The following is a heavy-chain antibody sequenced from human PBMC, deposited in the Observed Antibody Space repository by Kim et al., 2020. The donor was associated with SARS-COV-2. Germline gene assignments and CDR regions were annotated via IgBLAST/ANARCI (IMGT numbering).Heavy chain of an antibody. CDR2: INTANGNT. CDR1: GDTFTSSG. Sequence: ASVKVSCKASGDTFTSSGISWARQAPGQRLEWMGWINTANGNTKYSQKFQDRVTISRDTYARTAYMELNSLRSEDAAVYYCARQSNMDVWGQGTPVTVSS. V-gene: IGHV1-3*04. CDR3: ARQSNMDV. J-gene: IGHJ6*02.